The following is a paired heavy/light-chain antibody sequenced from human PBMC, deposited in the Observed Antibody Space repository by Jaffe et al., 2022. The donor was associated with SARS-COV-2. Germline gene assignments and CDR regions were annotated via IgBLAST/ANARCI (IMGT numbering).Heavy chain of an antibody. CDR3: AKDPYHYDPTVWGFGL. D-gene: IGHD3-16*01. V-gene: IGHV1-69*01. Sequence: QVQLVQSGAEVKKPGSSVRVSCKALGNTFSVYGFAWVRQVPGQGLEWMGGIIPISLKPSHAPKFQDRLTIIPDVYGRTAYMELSRLTPDDTAVYYCAKDPYHYDPTVWGFGLWGQGTLVTVSS. J-gene: IGHJ3*01. CDR2: IIPISLKP. CDR1: GNTFSVYG.
Light chain of an antibody. V-gene: IGKV3-15*01. CDR2: AAA. J-gene: IGKJ1*01. Sequence: EVVMTQSPATLAVSPGERATLSCRASQSLGTSLVWLQQRPGLAPRLLIYAAATRAPGIPARFSGSGSGTEFTLTISSLQPEDYGVYYCQQYTTWPRTFGQGTKVEI. CDR1: QSLGTS. CDR3: QQYTTWPRT.